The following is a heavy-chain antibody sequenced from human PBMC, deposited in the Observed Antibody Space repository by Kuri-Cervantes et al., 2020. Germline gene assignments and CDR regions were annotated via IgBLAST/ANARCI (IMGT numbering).Heavy chain of an antibody. Sequence: GGSLRLSCAASGFTVSSNYMSWVRQAPGKGLEWVSAISGSGGSTYYADSVKGRFTISRDNSKNTLYLQMNSLRAEDTAVYYCAKDRGSGWYDFDYWGQGTLVTVSS. CDR2: ISGSGGST. CDR1: GFTVSSNY. V-gene: IGHV3-23*01. J-gene: IGHJ4*02. CDR3: AKDRGSGWYDFDY. D-gene: IGHD6-19*01.